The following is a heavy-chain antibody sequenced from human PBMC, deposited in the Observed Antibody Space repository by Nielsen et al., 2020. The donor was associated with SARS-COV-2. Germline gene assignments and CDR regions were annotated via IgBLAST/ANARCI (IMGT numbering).Heavy chain of an antibody. D-gene: IGHD4/OR15-4a*01. CDR2: LYAGGTT. CDR1: GFNIRGNY. J-gene: IGHJ6*03. CDR3: VRVPLGGAFYYMDV. Sequence: GGSLRLSCAVSGFNIRGNYMSWVRQAPGRGLEWVSILYAGGTTYYTDSVRGRFTISRDSSKNTLYLLLDSLRAEDTATYYCVRVPLGGAFYYMDVWGKGTTVTVSS. V-gene: IGHV3-66*01.